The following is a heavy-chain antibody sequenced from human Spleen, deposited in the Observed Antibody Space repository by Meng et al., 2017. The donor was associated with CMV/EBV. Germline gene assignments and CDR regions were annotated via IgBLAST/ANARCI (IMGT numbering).Heavy chain of an antibody. J-gene: IGHJ4*02. Sequence: GESLKISCAASGFTFSSYSMNWVRQAPGKGLEWVSSISSSSSYIYYADSVKGRFTISRDNAKNSLYLQMNSLRAEDTAVYYCAIGLRHLRPDYWGQGTLVTVSS. CDR1: GFTFSSYS. CDR2: ISSSSSYI. CDR3: AIGLRHLRPDY. V-gene: IGHV3-21*01. D-gene: IGHD3-16*01.